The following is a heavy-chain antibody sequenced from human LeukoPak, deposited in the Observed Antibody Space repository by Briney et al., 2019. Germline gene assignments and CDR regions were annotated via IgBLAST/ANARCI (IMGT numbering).Heavy chain of an antibody. CDR2: IIPIFGTA. D-gene: IGHD3-9*01. CDR1: GGTFSSYA. V-gene: IGHV1-69*05. J-gene: IGHJ5*02. CDR3: ARDRYDILTGYYQLNWFDP. Sequence: SVKVSCKASGGTFSSYAISWVRQAPGRGLEWMGGIIPIFGTANYAQKFQGRVTITTDESTSTAYMELSSLRSEDTAVYYCARDRYDILTGYYQLNWFDPWGQGTLVTVSS.